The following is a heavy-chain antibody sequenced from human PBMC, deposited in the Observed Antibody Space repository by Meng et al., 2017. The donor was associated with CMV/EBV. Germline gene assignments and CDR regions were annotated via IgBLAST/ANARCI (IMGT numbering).Heavy chain of an antibody. V-gene: IGHV1-46*02. D-gene: IGHD3-10*01. CDR1: GYTCNSYY. CDR3: ARALGVRGVPNWFDP. Sequence: FGYTCNSYYMHWVRQAPGQGLEWMGIINPSGGSTSYAQKFQGRVTMTRDTSTSTVYMELSSLRSEDTAVYYCARALGVRGVPNWFDPWGQGTLVTVSS. CDR2: INPSGGST. J-gene: IGHJ5*02.